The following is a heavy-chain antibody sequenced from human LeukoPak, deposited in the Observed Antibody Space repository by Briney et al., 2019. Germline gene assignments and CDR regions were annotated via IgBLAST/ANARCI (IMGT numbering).Heavy chain of an antibody. D-gene: IGHD2-15*01. CDR1: GFTFSSYS. CDR2: ISSSSSYI. V-gene: IGHV3-21*01. CDR3: ARDSPGYCSGGSCYGLDY. Sequence: GGSLRLSCAAFGFTFSSYSMNWVRQAPGKGLEWVSSISSSSSYIYYADSVKGRFTISRDNAKNSLYLQMNSLRAEDTAVYYCARDSPGYCSGGSCYGLDYWGQGTLVTVSS. J-gene: IGHJ4*02.